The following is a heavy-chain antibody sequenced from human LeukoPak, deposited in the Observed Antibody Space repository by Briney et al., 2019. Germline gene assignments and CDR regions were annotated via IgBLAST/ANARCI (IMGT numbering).Heavy chain of an antibody. Sequence: EASVKVSCKASGGTFNNYAISWVRQAPGQGLEWMGGIIPIFGTANYAQKFQGRVTITADESTSTVYMELSSLRFEDTALYYCARADDYGFWSGLGAFDIWGQGTMVTVSS. D-gene: IGHD3-3*01. CDR1: GGTFNNYA. J-gene: IGHJ3*02. CDR2: IIPIFGTA. V-gene: IGHV1-69*13. CDR3: ARADDYGFWSGLGAFDI.